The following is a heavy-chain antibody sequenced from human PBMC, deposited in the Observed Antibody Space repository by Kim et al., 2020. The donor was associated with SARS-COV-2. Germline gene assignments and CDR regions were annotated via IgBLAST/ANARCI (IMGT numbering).Heavy chain of an antibody. V-gene: IGHV3-9*01. Sequence: GGSLRLSCAASGFTFGDYAMHWVRQAPGKGLEWVSGISWNSGSIGYADSVKGRFTISRDNAKNSLYLQMNSLRAEDTALYYCAKDVWSGYYMFDYWGQGTLVTVSS. CDR2: ISWNSGSI. CDR3: AKDVWSGYYMFDY. CDR1: GFTFGDYA. D-gene: IGHD3-3*01. J-gene: IGHJ4*02.